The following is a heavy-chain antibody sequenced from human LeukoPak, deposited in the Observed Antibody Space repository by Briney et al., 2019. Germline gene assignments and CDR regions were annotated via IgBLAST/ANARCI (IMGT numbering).Heavy chain of an antibody. CDR2: INPSGGST. CDR3: ARDRAPSTPYYDFWSGPDFDY. D-gene: IGHD3-3*01. J-gene: IGHJ4*02. Sequence: ASVKVSCKASGYTFTSYYMHWVRQAPGQGLEWMGIINPSGGSTSYAQKFQGRVTMTRDTSTSTVYMELSSLRSEDTAVYYCARDRAPSTPYYDFWSGPDFDYWGQGTLVTVSS. CDR1: GYTFTSYY. V-gene: IGHV1-46*01.